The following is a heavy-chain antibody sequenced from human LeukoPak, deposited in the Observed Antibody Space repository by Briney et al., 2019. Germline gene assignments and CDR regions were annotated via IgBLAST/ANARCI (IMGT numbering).Heavy chain of an antibody. J-gene: IGHJ6*02. D-gene: IGHD3-9*01. Sequence: GGSLRLSCAASGFNFDDYAMHWVRQAPGKGLEWVSLISGDGTITYYADSVKGRFTISRDNNKSSLFLQMKSLRTEDTALYYCAEEYDISTGYGPYYSMDVWGQGTTVTVSS. V-gene: IGHV3-43*02. CDR3: AEEYDISTGYGPYYSMDV. CDR2: ISGDGTIT. CDR1: GFNFDDYA.